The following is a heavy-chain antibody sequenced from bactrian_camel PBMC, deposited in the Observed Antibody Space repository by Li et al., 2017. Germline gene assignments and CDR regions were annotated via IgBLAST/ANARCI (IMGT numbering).Heavy chain of an antibody. CDR2: IESDGDT. CDR1: VYVKNVDC. Sequence: VQLVESGGGSVQAGGSLRLSCAASSVYVKNVDCMAWFRQPPGMEREGVAVIESDGDTTYSDSVKGRFAISRDNAKNTVSLQMNSLKPEDSARYYCTASSDYWGQGTQVTVS. J-gene: IGHJ4*01. V-gene: IGHV3S53*01. CDR3: TASSDY.